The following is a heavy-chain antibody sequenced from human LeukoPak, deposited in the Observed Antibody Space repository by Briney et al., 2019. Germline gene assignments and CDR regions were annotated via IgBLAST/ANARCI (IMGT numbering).Heavy chain of an antibody. J-gene: IGHJ5*02. V-gene: IGHV1-8*01. CDR2: MNPNSGNT. Sequence: VASVQVSCKASRYTFTSYDINWVRQATGQGLEWMGWMNPNSGNTGYAQKFQGRVTMTRNTSISTAYMELSSLRSEDTAVYYCARDIAAAGIPPPNWFDPWGQGTLVTVSS. CDR1: RYTFTSYD. D-gene: IGHD6-13*01. CDR3: ARDIAAAGIPPPNWFDP.